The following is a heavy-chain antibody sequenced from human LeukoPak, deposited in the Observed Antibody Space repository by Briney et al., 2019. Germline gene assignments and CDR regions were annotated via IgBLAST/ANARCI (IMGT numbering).Heavy chain of an antibody. CDR2: INQDASDK. Sequence: GGSLRLSCAASGFTFDDYTMHWVRQAPGKGLEWVANINQDASDKHYADSVKGRFTISRDNAKNSLYLQMNSLRAEDTAVYYCARDPFRYCSITSCYGFDYWGQGTLVTVS. D-gene: IGHD2-2*01. CDR1: GFTFDDYT. CDR3: ARDPFRYCSITSCYGFDY. V-gene: IGHV3-7*01. J-gene: IGHJ4*02.